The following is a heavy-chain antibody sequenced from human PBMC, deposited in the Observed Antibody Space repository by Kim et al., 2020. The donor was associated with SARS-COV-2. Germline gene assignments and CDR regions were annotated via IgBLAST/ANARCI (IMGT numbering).Heavy chain of an antibody. D-gene: IGHD5-18*01. CDR1: GGSISSGGYY. J-gene: IGHJ2*01. V-gene: IGHV4-31*03. CDR3: ARGSSWIQLWTDWYFDL. Sequence: SETLSLTCTVSGGSISSGGYYWSWIRQHPGKGLEWIGYIYYSGSTYYNPSLKSRVTISVDTSKNQFSLKLSSVTAADTAVYYCARGSSWIQLWTDWYFDLWGRGTLVTVSS. CDR2: IYYSGST.